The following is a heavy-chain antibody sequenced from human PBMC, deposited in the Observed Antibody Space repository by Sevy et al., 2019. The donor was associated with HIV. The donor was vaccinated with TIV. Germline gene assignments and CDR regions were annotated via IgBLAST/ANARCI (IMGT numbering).Heavy chain of an antibody. CDR3: ASDGSSGGLFLKYYYYFGMDV. CDR2: ISYDGNNK. D-gene: IGHD3-16*01. CDR1: GFTFSSYA. Sequence: GGCLRLSCAASGFTFSSYAMHWVRQAPGKGLEWVAVISYDGNNKYHSDSVKDRFTISRDNSKNTLYLQMNSLRAEDTAVYYCASDGSSGGLFLKYYYYFGMDVWGQGTTVTVSS. V-gene: IGHV3-30*04. J-gene: IGHJ6*02.